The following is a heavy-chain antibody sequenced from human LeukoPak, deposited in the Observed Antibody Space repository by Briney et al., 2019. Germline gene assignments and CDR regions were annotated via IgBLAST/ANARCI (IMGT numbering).Heavy chain of an antibody. CDR2: IYTSGST. CDR3: ARALPYYYDSSGDAFDI. J-gene: IGHJ3*02. CDR1: GGSISSGSYY. V-gene: IGHV4-61*02. Sequence: SETLSLTCTVSGGSISSGSYYWSWIRQPAGKGLEWIGRIYTSGSTNYNPSLKSRVTISVDTSKNQFSLELSSVTAADTAVYYCARALPYYYDSSGDAFDIWGQGTMVTVSS. D-gene: IGHD3-22*01.